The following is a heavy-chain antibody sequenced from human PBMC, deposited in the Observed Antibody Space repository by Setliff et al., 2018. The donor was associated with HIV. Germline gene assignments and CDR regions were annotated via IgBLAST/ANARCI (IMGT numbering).Heavy chain of an antibody. V-gene: IGHV3-49*04. CDR1: GFTFGDYA. D-gene: IGHD4-17*01. J-gene: IGHJ4*02. CDR3: TRDTLSRCFDY. CDR2: IRTNARGGAT. Sequence: PGGSLRLSCAASGFTFGDYAMSWVRQAPGKGLEWVGFIRTNARGGATEYAASVKGRFTISRDDSKSIAYLQMNSLKTEDTAVYYCTRDTLSRCFDYWGQGTLVTVSS.